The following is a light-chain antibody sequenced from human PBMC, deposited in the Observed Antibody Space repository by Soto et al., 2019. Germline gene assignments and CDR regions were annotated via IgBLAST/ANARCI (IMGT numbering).Light chain of an antibody. CDR3: QQYDNLPLT. Sequence: DIQMTQSPSTLSASVGERVTITCRASQTISTWLAWYQQKPGKAPKLLIYDASNLETGVPSRFSGSGSGTDFTFTISSLQPEDIATYYCQQYDNLPLTFGPGTKVDIK. J-gene: IGKJ3*01. CDR2: DAS. CDR1: QTISTW. V-gene: IGKV1-33*01.